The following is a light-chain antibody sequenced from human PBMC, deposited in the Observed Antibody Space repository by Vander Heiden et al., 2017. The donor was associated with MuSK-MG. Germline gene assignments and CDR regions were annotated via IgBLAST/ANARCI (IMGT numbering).Light chain of an antibody. CDR2: DDA. Sequence: SVLTQPPSVSVAPGQTARITCGGNNIGNKNVVWYQQKPGQAPVVVVYDDADRPSGIPERFSGANSGNTATLPISRVEAGDEANYYCQVWDSSTDHWVFGGGTKLAVL. J-gene: IGLJ3*02. CDR3: QVWDSSTDHWV. V-gene: IGLV3-21*02. CDR1: NIGNKN.